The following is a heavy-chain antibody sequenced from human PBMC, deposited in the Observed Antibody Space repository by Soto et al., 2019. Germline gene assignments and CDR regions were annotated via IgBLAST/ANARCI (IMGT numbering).Heavy chain of an antibody. CDR3: ARRAAAGRSFDY. V-gene: IGHV3-11*01. J-gene: IGHJ4*02. CDR1: GFTFSDYY. D-gene: IGHD6-13*01. CDR2: ISSSGNSI. Sequence: PRLSCPASGFTFSDYYMTWIRQAPGKGLEWVSYISSSGNSIYYADSVRGRFTVSRDNAKNSLFLQMNSLRAEDTAVYYCARRAAAGRSFDYWGLGTLVTVSS.